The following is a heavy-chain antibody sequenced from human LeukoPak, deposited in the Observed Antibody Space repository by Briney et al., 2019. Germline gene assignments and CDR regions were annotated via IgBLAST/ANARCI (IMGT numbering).Heavy chain of an antibody. V-gene: IGHV1-8*01. D-gene: IGHD3-10*01. Sequence: ASVKVSCNASGYTFTSYDINWVRQATGQGLEWMGWMNPNSGNTGYAQKFQGRVTMTRNTSISTAYMELSSLRSEDTAVYYCARTTYTYYYGSGSSIDYWGQGTLVTVSS. CDR2: MNPNSGNT. CDR3: ARTTYTYYYGSGSSIDY. J-gene: IGHJ4*02. CDR1: GYTFTSYD.